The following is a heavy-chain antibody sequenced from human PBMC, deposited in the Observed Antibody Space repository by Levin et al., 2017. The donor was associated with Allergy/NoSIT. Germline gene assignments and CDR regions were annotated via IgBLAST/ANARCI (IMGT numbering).Heavy chain of an antibody. CDR2: INYSGTT. CDR3: ARYCLLSGSGSYYFDY. V-gene: IGHV4-39*01. J-gene: IGHJ4*02. D-gene: IGHD3-10*01. CDR1: GGSISSSSYY. Sequence: PSETLSLTCTVSGGSISSSSYYWGWIRQPPGEGLEWIATINYSGTTNYNPSLKSRVTISVDTSKNQFSLKLSSVTAADTAVYYCARYCLLSGSGSYYFDYWGQGTLVTVSS.